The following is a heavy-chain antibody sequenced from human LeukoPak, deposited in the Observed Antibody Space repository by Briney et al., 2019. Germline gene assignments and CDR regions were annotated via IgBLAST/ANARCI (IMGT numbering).Heavy chain of an antibody. Sequence: PGRSLRLSCAASGFTFSSYGMHWVRQAPGQGLEWVAVISYDGSNKYYADSVKGRFTISRDNSKNTLYLQMNSLRAEDTAVYYCAKAPIVGATRGRFDYWGQGTLVTVSS. V-gene: IGHV3-30*18. D-gene: IGHD1-26*01. CDR3: AKAPIVGATRGRFDY. CDR2: ISYDGSNK. J-gene: IGHJ4*02. CDR1: GFTFSSYG.